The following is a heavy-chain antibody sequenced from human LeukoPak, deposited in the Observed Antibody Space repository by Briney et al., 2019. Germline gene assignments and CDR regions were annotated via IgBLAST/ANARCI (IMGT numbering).Heavy chain of an antibody. CDR3: ARHRGHPYYFDY. D-gene: IGHD3-10*01. CDR1: GGSISSTTYY. J-gene: IGHJ4*02. V-gene: IGHV4-39*01. Sequence: SATLSLTCSVSGGSISSTTYYWGWIRQPPGKGLEWIGSIYYRGNTYYSASLKSRVTISIDTSKKQFSLKLSSVTAADTAVYYCARHRGHPYYFDYWGQGTLVTVSS. CDR2: IYYRGNT.